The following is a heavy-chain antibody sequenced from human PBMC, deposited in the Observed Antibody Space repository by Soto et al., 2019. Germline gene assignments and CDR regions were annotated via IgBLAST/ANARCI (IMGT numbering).Heavy chain of an antibody. CDR1: GFTFDEYG. V-gene: IGHV3-9*01. Sequence: EVQLVESGGGLVQPGRSLRLSCGASGFTFDEYGMHWVRQAPGKGLEWVSGISWNSGTIGYADSVKGRFTISRDNAKNSLYLQMSSLRAEDTALYYCAKSTGGTANGVDVWGQGTTVTVSS. CDR3: AKSTGGTANGVDV. J-gene: IGHJ6*02. D-gene: IGHD2-8*02. CDR2: ISWNSGTI.